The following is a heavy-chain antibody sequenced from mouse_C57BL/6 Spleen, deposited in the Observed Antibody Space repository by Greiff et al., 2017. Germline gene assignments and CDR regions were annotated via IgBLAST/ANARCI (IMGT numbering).Heavy chain of an antibody. CDR2: INPSSGYT. CDR1: GYTFTSYW. Sequence: QVQLQQSGAELAKPGASVKLSCKASGYTFTSYWMHWVKQRPGQGLEWIGYINPSSGYTKYNQKFKDKATLTADKSSSTAYMQLSSLTYEDSAVYCCARITTVVAREYYYAMDDWGQGTSVTVSS. J-gene: IGHJ4*01. CDR3: ARITTVVAREYYYAMDD. D-gene: IGHD1-1*01. V-gene: IGHV1-7*01.